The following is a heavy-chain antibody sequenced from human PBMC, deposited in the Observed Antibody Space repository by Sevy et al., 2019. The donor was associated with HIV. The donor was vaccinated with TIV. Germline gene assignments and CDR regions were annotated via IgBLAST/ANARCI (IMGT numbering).Heavy chain of an antibody. V-gene: IGHV1-69*13. D-gene: IGHD5-18*01. CDR1: GGTFSSYA. CDR2: IIPIFGTA. CDR3: ARGGTAMVPRPYGMDV. Sequence: ASVKVSCKASGGTFSSYAISWVQQAPGQGLEWMGGIIPIFGTANYAQKFQGRVTITADESTSTAYMELSSLRSEDTAVYYCARGGTAMVPRPYGMDVWGQGTTVTVSS. J-gene: IGHJ6*02.